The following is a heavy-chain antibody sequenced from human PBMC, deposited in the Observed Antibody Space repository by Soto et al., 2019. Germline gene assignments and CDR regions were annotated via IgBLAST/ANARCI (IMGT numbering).Heavy chain of an antibody. Sequence: VQVVQSGDEVKKPGASVKVSCKASGYTFTNYGFSWVRQAPGQGLGWMGRISGYNGNTKYAEKFQGRVTMTTDTSTSTAHMELRSLRSDDTAVYYCAREGQAPYYYYGMDVWGQGTAVTVSS. V-gene: IGHV1-18*01. CDR2: ISGYNGNT. CDR1: GYTFTNYG. J-gene: IGHJ6*02. CDR3: AREGQAPYYYYGMDV.